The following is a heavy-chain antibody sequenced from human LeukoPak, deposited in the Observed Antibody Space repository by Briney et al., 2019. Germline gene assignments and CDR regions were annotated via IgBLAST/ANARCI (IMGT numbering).Heavy chain of an antibody. J-gene: IGHJ6*02. CDR3: ARGPNGDYYYGMDV. D-gene: IGHD2-8*01. V-gene: IGHV1-18*01. CDR2: ISAYNGNT. CDR1: GYTFTSYG. Sequence: GASVKVSCKASGYTFTSYGISWVRQAPGQGLEWMGWISAYNGNTNYAQKLQGRVTMTTDTSTSTAYMELRSLGSDDTAVYYCARGPNGDYYYGMDVWGQGTTVTVSS.